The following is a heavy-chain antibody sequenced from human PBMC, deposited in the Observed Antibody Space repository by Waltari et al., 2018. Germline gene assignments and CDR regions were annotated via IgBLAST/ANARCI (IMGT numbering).Heavy chain of an antibody. CDR3: AKGGLRSYFDY. D-gene: IGHD3-16*01. V-gene: IGHV3-23*01. Sequence: EVQLLESGGGLVQPGGSLRLSCEASGFTFSRYAMSWVGQAPGQGLEWVSAISGSGGSTYYADSVKGRFTISRDNSKNTLYLQMNSLRAEDTAVYYCAKGGLRSYFDYWGQGTLVTVSS. CDR2: ISGSGGST. CDR1: GFTFSRYA. J-gene: IGHJ4*02.